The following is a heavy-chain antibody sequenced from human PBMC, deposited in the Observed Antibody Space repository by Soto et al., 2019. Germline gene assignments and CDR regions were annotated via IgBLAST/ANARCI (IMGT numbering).Heavy chain of an antibody. CDR1: GYSFTSYW. J-gene: IGHJ5*02. V-gene: IGHV5-51*01. Sequence: GESLKISCKGSGYSFTSYWIGWVRQMPGKGLEWMGIIYPGDSDTRYSPSFQGQVTISADKSISTAYLQWSSLKAPDTAMYYCARFNPVDYSSSLWFDPWGQGTLVTVSS. CDR3: ARFNPVDYSSSLWFDP. D-gene: IGHD6-6*01. CDR2: IYPGDSDT.